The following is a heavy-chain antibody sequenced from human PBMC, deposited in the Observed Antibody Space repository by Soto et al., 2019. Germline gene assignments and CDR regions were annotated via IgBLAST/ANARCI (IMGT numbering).Heavy chain of an antibody. CDR3: ALQGLLWFGDPFDY. CDR2: IYYSGST. D-gene: IGHD3-10*01. J-gene: IGHJ4*02. CDR1: GGSFSGYY. Sequence: SETLSLTCAVYGGSFSGYYWSWIRQPPGKGLEWIGSIYYSGSTYYNPSLKSRVTISVDTSKNQFSLKLSSVTAADTAVYYCALQGLLWFGDPFDYWGQGTLVTVSS. V-gene: IGHV4-34*01.